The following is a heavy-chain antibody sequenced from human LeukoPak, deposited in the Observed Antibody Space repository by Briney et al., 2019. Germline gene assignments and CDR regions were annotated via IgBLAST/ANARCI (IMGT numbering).Heavy chain of an antibody. J-gene: IGHJ6*02. Sequence: PSQTLSLTCTVSGGSISSGDYYWSWIRQPPGKGLEWIGYIYYSGSTYYNPSLKSRVTISVDTSKNQFSLKLSSVTAADTAVYYCARGEEISYDYYYGMDVWGQGTTVTVSS. CDR2: IYYSGST. V-gene: IGHV4-30-4*01. CDR1: GGSISSGDYY. CDR3: ARGEEISYDYYYGMDV.